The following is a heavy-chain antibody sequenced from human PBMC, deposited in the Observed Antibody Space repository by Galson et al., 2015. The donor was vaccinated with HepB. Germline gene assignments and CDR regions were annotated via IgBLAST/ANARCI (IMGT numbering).Heavy chain of an antibody. CDR2: IKQDGSEK. J-gene: IGHJ4*02. D-gene: IGHD3-22*01. CDR1: GFTFSSYW. CDR3: ATGIAVAGPYYYDSSGYSAFDY. Sequence: SLRLSCAASGFTFSSYWMSWVRQAPGKGLEWVANIKQDGSEKYYVDSVKGRFTISRDNAKNSLYLQMNSLRAEDTAVYYCATGIAVAGPYYYDSSGYSAFDYWGQGTLVTVSS. V-gene: IGHV3-7*01.